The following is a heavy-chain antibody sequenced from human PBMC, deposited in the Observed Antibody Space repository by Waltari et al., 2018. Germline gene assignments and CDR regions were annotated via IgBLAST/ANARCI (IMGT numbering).Heavy chain of an antibody. CDR3: ARDYCDRTNCHGMDV. V-gene: IGHV3-30*04. D-gene: IGHD3-22*01. CDR2: ISYNGRNI. J-gene: IGHJ6*02. CDR1: ELTFISYA. Sequence: QVQLVESGGGVVQPGRSLRLPCAASELTFISYAIHWVRQAPGKGLEWVAVISYNGRNIYYVDSVKGRFTISRDNSKKTLYLQMNSLRAEDTAVYYCARDYCDRTNCHGMDVWGQGTTVTVSS.